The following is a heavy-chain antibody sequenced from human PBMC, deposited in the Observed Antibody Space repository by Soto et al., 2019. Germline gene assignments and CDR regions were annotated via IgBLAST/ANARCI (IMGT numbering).Heavy chain of an antibody. Sequence: EVQLVESGGGLVQPGGSLRLSCAASGFTFSSYWMSWVRQARGKGLEWVANIKQDGSEKYYVDSVKGRFTISRDNAKNSLYLQMNSLRAEDTAVYYCARVSGEWVQLLYRSYYGMDVWGQGTTVTVSS. CDR1: GFTFSSYW. CDR3: ARVSGEWVQLLYRSYYGMDV. J-gene: IGHJ6*02. D-gene: IGHD2-2*02. V-gene: IGHV3-7*05. CDR2: IKQDGSEK.